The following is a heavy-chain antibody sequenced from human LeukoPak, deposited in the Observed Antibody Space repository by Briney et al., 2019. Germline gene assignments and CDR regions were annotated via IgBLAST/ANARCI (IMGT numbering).Heavy chain of an antibody. D-gene: IGHD2-15*01. J-gene: IGHJ4*02. CDR3: ARSPKTKLLPRPFDY. Sequence: PGGSLRLSCAASGFTFSSYAMHWVRQAPGKGLEYVSAISSNGGSTYYANSVKGRFTISRDNSKNTLYLQMGSLRAEDMAVYYCARSPKTKLLPRPFDYWGQGTLVTVSS. CDR1: GFTFSSYA. V-gene: IGHV3-64*01. CDR2: ISSNGGST.